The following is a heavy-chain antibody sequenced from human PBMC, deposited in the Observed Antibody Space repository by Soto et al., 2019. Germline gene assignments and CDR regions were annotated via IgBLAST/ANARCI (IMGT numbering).Heavy chain of an antibody. CDR2: IAYDGSIK. J-gene: IGHJ4*02. D-gene: IGHD3-10*01. CDR3: AREWSTSGVLDY. CDR1: GFTFISHS. V-gene: IGHV3-30-3*01. Sequence: QVQLVESGGGVVQPGRSLRLSCAASGFTFISHSIQWVRQAPGKGLEWVAIIAYDGSIKYYADSVKGRFTISRDNSKNTAYLQTNSLRAEDTAVFYCAREWSTSGVLDYWGQGTLVIVSS.